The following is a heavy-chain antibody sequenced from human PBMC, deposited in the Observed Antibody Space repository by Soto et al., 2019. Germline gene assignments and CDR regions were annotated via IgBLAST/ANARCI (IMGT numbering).Heavy chain of an antibody. CDR3: VGESDVYNWFDP. V-gene: IGHV4-59*01. CDR1: GGSISSYY. Sequence: SETLSLTCTVSGGSISSYYWSWIRQPPGKGLEWIGYIYYSGSTNYNPSLKSRVTISVDTSKNQFSLKLSSVTAADTAVYYCVGESDVYNWFDPWGQGTLVTVSS. CDR2: IYYSGST. J-gene: IGHJ5*02.